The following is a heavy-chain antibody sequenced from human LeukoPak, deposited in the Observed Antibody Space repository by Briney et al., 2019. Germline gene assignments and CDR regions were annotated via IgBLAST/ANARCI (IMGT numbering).Heavy chain of an antibody. Sequence: ASETLSLTCTVSGGSISSGDYYWSWIRQPPGKGLEWIGYIYYSGSTYYNPSLKSRVTISVDTSKNQFSLKLSSVTAADTAVYYCARGLDTAMVNNWFDPWGQGTLVTVSS. V-gene: IGHV4-30-4*01. J-gene: IGHJ5*02. D-gene: IGHD5-18*01. CDR3: ARGLDTAMVNNWFDP. CDR2: IYYSGST. CDR1: GGSISSGDYY.